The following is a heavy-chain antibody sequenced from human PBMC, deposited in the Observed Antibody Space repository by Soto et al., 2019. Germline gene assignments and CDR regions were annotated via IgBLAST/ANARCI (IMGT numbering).Heavy chain of an antibody. Sequence: GGSLRLSCAASGFTFSSYGLHWVRQAPGKGLEWVAVIWYDGSNKYYADSVKGRFTISRDNSKNTLYLQMNSLRAEDTAVYYCARDRAPYYYDSSGYGYWGQGTLVTVSS. CDR2: IWYDGSNK. J-gene: IGHJ4*02. V-gene: IGHV3-33*01. CDR1: GFTFSSYG. CDR3: ARDRAPYYYDSSGYGY. D-gene: IGHD3-22*01.